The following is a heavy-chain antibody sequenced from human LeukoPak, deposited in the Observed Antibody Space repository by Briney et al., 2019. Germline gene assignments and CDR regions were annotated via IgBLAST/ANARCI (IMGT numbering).Heavy chain of an antibody. V-gene: IGHV1-8*02. D-gene: IGHD5-18*01. J-gene: IGHJ6*03. CDR2: MNPNSGNT. Sequence: ASVKVSCKASGYTFTGYYMHWVRQATGQGLEWMGWMNPNSGNTGYAQKFQGRVTMTRNTSISTAYMELSSLRSEDTAVYYCARGVDTATGYYYYYMDVWGKGTTVTVSS. CDR3: ARGVDTATGYYYYYMDV. CDR1: GYTFTGYY.